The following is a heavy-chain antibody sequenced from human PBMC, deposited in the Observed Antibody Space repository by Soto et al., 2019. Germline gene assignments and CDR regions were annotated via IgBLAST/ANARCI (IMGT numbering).Heavy chain of an antibody. CDR1: GGSISSGDYY. Sequence: QVQLQESGPGLVKHSQTLSLTCTVSGGSISSGDYYWSWIRQPPGKGLEWIGYIYYSGSTYYTPSLKARVTISVDTSKNQFSLKLSSVTAADTAVYYCARAQGSGFFVSWGQGTLVTVSS. D-gene: IGHD3-10*01. CDR3: ARAQGSGFFVS. J-gene: IGHJ4*02. V-gene: IGHV4-30-4*01. CDR2: IYYSGST.